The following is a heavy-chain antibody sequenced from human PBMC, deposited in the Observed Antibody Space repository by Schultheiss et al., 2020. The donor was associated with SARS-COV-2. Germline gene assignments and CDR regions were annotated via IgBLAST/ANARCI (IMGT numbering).Heavy chain of an antibody. V-gene: IGHV4-31*03. Sequence: SETLSLTCTVSGGSISSGGYYWSWIRQHPGKGLEWIGYIYYSGSTYYNPSLKSRVTISVDTSKSQFSLKVTSVTAADTAMYYCARRVEQWLAANYYYGMDVWGQGTMVTVSS. CDR2: IYYSGST. J-gene: IGHJ6*02. CDR3: ARRVEQWLAANYYYGMDV. CDR1: GGSISSGGYY. D-gene: IGHD6-19*01.